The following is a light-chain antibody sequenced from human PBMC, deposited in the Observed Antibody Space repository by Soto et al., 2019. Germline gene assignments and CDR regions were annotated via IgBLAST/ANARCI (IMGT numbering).Light chain of an antibody. V-gene: IGLV2-23*02. CDR2: EVS. Sequence: QSALIQPASVSRSPGQSITISCTGTSSDVGSYNLVSWYQQHPGKAPKLMIYEVSKRPSGVSNRFSGSKSGNTASLTISGLQAEDEADYYCCSYAGSSTLYVFGTGTKVTVL. CDR1: SSDVGSYNL. J-gene: IGLJ1*01. CDR3: CSYAGSSTLYV.